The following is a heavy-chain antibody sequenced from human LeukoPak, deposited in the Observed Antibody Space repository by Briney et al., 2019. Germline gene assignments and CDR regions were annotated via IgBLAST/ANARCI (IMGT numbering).Heavy chain of an antibody. CDR3: ARAVVVVAANFDY. Sequence: GGSLRLSCAASGFTFSSYAMSWVRQAPGKGLEWVSAISGSGGSTYYADSVKGRFTISRDNSKNTPYLQMNSLRAEDTAVYYCARAVVVVAANFDYWGQETLVTVSS. V-gene: IGHV3-23*01. CDR2: ISGSGGST. CDR1: GFTFSSYA. D-gene: IGHD2-15*01. J-gene: IGHJ4*02.